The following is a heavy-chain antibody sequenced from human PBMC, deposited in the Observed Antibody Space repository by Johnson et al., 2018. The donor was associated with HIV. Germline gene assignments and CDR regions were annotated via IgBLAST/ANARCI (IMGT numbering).Heavy chain of an antibody. J-gene: IGHJ3*02. Sequence: QVQLVESGGGVVQPGRSLRLSCAASEFTFSNYAMHWVRQAPGKGLEWVAVVPDDGDNKYYADSVKGRFTISRDNSKNTLYLQMNSRRAEDTDIYYCARGQLWLLDDALDIWGQGTMVTVSS. V-gene: IGHV3-30-3*01. CDR3: ARGQLWLLDDALDI. D-gene: IGHD5-18*01. CDR2: VPDDGDNK. CDR1: EFTFSNYA.